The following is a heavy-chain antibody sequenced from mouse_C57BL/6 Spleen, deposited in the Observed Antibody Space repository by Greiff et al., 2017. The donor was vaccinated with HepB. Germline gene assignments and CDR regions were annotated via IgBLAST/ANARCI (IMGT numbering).Heavy chain of an antibody. CDR2: ISDGGSYT. CDR3: ARDNGSSSPFDY. CDR1: GFTFSSYA. V-gene: IGHV5-4*01. J-gene: IGHJ2*01. Sequence: EVKLMESGGGLVKPGGSLKLSCAASGFTFSSYAMSWVRQTPEKRLEWVATISDGGSYTYYPDNVKGRFTISRDNAKNNLYLQMSHLKSEDTAMYYCARDNGSSSPFDYWGQGTTLTVSS. D-gene: IGHD1-1*01.